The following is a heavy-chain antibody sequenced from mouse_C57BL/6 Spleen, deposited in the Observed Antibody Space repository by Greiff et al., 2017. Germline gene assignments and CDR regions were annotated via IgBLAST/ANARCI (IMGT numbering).Heavy chain of an antibody. Sequence: ESGPGLVKPSQSLSLTCSVTGYSITSGYYWNWIRQFPGNKLEWMGYISYDGSNNYNPSLKNRISITRDTSKNQFFLKLNSVTTEDTATYYWARDQGRYYGSSYNAMDYWGQGTSATVSS. CDR3: ARDQGRYYGSSYNAMDY. CDR2: ISYDGSN. V-gene: IGHV3-6*01. CDR1: GYSITSGYY. J-gene: IGHJ4*01. D-gene: IGHD1-1*01.